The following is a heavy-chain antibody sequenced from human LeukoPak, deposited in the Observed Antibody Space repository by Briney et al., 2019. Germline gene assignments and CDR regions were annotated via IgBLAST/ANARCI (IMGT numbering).Heavy chain of an antibody. Sequence: PSETLSLTCAVSGGSLSGGGYSWSWIRQPPGKGLEWIGYIYYSRSTYYNPSLKSRVTISVDTSKTQFSLKLSSVTAADTAVYYCARGYYGLFDYWGQGTLVTVSS. CDR3: ARGYYGLFDY. CDR2: IYYSRST. CDR1: GGSLSGGGYS. J-gene: IGHJ4*02. D-gene: IGHD3-10*01. V-gene: IGHV4-30-4*07.